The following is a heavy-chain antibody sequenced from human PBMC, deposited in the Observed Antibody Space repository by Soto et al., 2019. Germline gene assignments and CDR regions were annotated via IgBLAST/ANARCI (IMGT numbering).Heavy chain of an antibody. D-gene: IGHD4-17*01. V-gene: IGHV4-30-2*01. Sequence: TLSLTCTVSGGSISSGGYSWSWIRQPPGKGLEWIGYIYHSGSTYYNPSLKSRVTISVDRSKNQFSLKLSSVTAADTAVYYCARAMTTVTTIDYWGQGTLVTVSS. CDR3: ARAMTTVTTIDY. J-gene: IGHJ4*02. CDR2: IYHSGST. CDR1: GGSISSGGYS.